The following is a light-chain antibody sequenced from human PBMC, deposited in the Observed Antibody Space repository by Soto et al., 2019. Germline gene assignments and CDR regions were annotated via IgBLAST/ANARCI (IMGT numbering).Light chain of an antibody. J-gene: IGKJ4*01. CDR2: RAS. Sequence: DIVMTQSPDSLAVSLGERATINCKSSQSVLYSSNNKNYLAWYQQKPGQPPKLLIYRASTRESGVPDRFSGSGSGTDFTLTISSLQAEDVAVYYCQQYYGTPLTFGGGTKVDIK. CDR3: QQYYGTPLT. CDR1: QSVLYSSNNKNY. V-gene: IGKV4-1*01.